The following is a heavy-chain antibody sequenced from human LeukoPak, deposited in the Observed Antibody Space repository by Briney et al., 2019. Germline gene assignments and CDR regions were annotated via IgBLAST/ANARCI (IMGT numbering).Heavy chain of an antibody. V-gene: IGHV3-7*01. CDR3: ARFVVYGSGSYYGYYYGMDV. Sequence: GGSLRLSCAASGFTFSSYWMSWVRQAPGKGLEWVANIKQDGSEKYYVDSVKGRFTISRDNAKNSLYLQMNSLRAEDTAVYYCARFVVYGSGSYYGYYYGMDVWGQGTTVTVSS. J-gene: IGHJ6*02. CDR2: IKQDGSEK. D-gene: IGHD3-10*01. CDR1: GFTFSSYW.